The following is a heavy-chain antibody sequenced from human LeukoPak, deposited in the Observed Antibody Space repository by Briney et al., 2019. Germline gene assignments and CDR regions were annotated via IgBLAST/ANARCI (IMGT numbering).Heavy chain of an antibody. Sequence: GSSVKVSCKASGGTFSSYAISWVRQAPGQGLEWMGGIIPIFGTANYAQEFQGRVTITADESTSTAYMELSSLRSEDTAVYYCARLTIFGNDAFDIWGQGTMVTVSS. CDR2: IIPIFGTA. CDR3: ARLTIFGNDAFDI. V-gene: IGHV1-69*01. J-gene: IGHJ3*02. CDR1: GGTFSSYA. D-gene: IGHD3-3*01.